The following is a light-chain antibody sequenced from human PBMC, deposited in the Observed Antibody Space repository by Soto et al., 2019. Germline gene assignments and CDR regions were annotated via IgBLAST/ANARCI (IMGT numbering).Light chain of an antibody. V-gene: IGKV1-5*03. CDR1: QSISSW. CDR3: QQYNSYSWT. Sequence: DIQMTQSPSTLSASVGDRVTITCRASQSISSWLAWYKQKPGKAPKLPIYKASSLESRVPSRFSGSRSGTEFTLTISSLQPDEFATYYCQQYNSYSWTFGQGTKVEIK. J-gene: IGKJ1*01. CDR2: KAS.